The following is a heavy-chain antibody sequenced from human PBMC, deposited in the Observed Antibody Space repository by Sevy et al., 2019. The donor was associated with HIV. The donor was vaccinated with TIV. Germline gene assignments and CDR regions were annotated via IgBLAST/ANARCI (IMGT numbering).Heavy chain of an antibody. D-gene: IGHD4-17*01. CDR2: VYHSGAT. Sequence: SESLSLTCTVSGGSISIGDYYWSWIRQPPGKGLEWIGYVYHSGATQHNPSLRGPVNLSIDTSKNQFSLKLSSVTAADSAVYYCARGQGDGDRSKPPFDYWGLGPLVTVSS. J-gene: IGHJ4*02. CDR1: GGSISIGDYY. CDR3: ARGQGDGDRSKPPFDY. V-gene: IGHV4-30-4*01.